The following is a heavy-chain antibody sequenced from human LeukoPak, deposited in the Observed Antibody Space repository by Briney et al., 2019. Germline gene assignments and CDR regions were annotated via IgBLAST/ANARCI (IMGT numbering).Heavy chain of an antibody. CDR1: GFTFSSYS. V-gene: IGHV3-21*01. CDR3: ARDQDAAMVRGSLLYFHYYYGMDV. Sequence: GGSLRLSCAASGFTFSSYSMNWVRQAPGKGLEWVASICSSGSNIYYADSVKGRFTISRDNAKNSLYLQMNSLRADDTAVYYCARDQDAAMVRGSLLYFHYYYGMDVWGQGTTVTVSS. J-gene: IGHJ6*02. D-gene: IGHD3-10*01. CDR2: ICSSGSNI.